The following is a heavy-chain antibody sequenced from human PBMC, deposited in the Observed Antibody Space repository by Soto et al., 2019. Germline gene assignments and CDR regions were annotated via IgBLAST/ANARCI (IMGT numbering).Heavy chain of an antibody. J-gene: IGHJ3*01. D-gene: IGHD3-10*01. CDR2: ISWNSGAR. Sequence: SLIVSWVSSGASFQFNNFAMHWVRQAPGKGLEWVSGISWNSGARDYADSVKGRFAISRDNAKKSIYLTMGSLRPDDSALYHCAKDIRASSPYDAFDLCGQRTQVTVSS. CDR1: GASFQFNNFA. CDR3: AKDIRASSPYDAFDL. V-gene: IGHV3-9*01.